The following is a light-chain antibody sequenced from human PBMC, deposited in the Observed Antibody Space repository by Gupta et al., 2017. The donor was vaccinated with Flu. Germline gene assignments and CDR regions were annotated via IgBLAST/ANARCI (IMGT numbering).Light chain of an antibody. CDR1: QSISGW. V-gene: IGKV1-5*03. Sequence: DIQMTQSPSTLSASVGDRVTITCRASQSISGWLAWYQQKPGKAPKLLIYRASSLESGVPSRFGGSGAGTEFILTISSLQPDDCATYYCQQYNTFPWTFGQGTKVEI. CDR3: QQYNTFPWT. J-gene: IGKJ1*01. CDR2: RAS.